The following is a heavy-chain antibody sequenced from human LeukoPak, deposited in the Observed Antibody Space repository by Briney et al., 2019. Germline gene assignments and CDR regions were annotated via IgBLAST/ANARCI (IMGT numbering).Heavy chain of an antibody. D-gene: IGHD3-10*01. CDR3: ARFGPRDTNWFDP. CDR1: GYTFTSYD. J-gene: IGHJ5*02. V-gene: IGHV1-18*01. CDR2: ISGYNGNT. Sequence: VSVKVSCKASGYTFTSYDISWVRQAPGQGLEWMGWISGYNGNTNYAQKLQGRVTMTTDTSTSTAYMELRSLRSDDTAVYYCARFGPRDTNWFDPWGQGTLVTVSS.